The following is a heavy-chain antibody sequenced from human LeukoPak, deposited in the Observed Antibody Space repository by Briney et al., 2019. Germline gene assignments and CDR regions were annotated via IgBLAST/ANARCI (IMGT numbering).Heavy chain of an antibody. D-gene: IGHD1-1*01. Sequence: PGGSLRLSCAVSGFPFSDYYMRWIRQAPGKALEWVSYISSGGSTIFHGDSVKRRLTISRDNHENSLSPQMNTLRGEDTAVYYCARGQFQLSWGQGALVTVSS. V-gene: IGHV3-11*04. CDR1: GFPFSDYY. CDR2: ISSGGSTI. CDR3: ARGQFQLS. J-gene: IGHJ4*02.